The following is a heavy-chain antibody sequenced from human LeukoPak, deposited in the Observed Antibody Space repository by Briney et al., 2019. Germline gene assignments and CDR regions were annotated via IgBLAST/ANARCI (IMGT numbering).Heavy chain of an antibody. D-gene: IGHD3-22*01. CDR1: GFTFSSYG. V-gene: IGHV3-30*02. Sequence: GGSLRLSCAASGFTFSSYGMHWVRQAPGKGLEWVAFIRYDGSNKYYADSVKSRFTISRDNSKNTLYLQMNSLRAEDTAVYYCANLDDSHYYDSSGYRERGIDYWGQGTLVTVSS. J-gene: IGHJ4*02. CDR2: IRYDGSNK. CDR3: ANLDDSHYYDSSGYRERGIDY.